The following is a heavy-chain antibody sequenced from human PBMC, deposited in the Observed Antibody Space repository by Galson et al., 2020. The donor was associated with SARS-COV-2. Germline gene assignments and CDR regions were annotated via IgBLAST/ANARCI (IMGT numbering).Heavy chain of an antibody. J-gene: IGHJ4*02. CDR1: GYTFTSYG. Sequence: ASVKVSCKASGYTFTSYGISWVRQAPGQGLEWMGWISAYNGNTNYAQKLQGRVTMTTDTSTSTAYMELRSLRSDDTAVYYCARGLAAAGTTIDFDYWGQGTLVTVSS. CDR3: ARGLAAAGTTIDFDY. D-gene: IGHD6-13*01. V-gene: IGHV1-18*01. CDR2: ISAYNGNT.